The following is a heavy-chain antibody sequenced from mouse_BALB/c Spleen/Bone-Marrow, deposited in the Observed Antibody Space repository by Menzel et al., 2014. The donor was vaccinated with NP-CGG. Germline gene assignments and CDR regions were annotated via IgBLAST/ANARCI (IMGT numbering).Heavy chain of an antibody. CDR1: GFTFSNFG. CDR2: ISSGSSTI. CDR3: ARRASPTGPMDY. V-gene: IGHV5-17*02. Sequence: EVMLVESGGGLVQPGGSRKLSCAASGFTFSNFGMHWVRQAPEKGLEWVAYISSGSSTIYYADTVKGRFTISRDNPKNTLFLQMTSLRPEDTAMYYCARRASPTGPMDYWGQGTSVTV. D-gene: IGHD1-1*01. J-gene: IGHJ4*01.